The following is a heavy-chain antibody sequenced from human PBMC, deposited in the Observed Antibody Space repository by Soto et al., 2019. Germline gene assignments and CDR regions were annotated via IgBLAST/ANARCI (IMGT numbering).Heavy chain of an antibody. CDR2: ISGSGGST. Sequence: PGGSLRLSCAASGFTFSSYAMSWVRQAPGKGLEWVSAISGSGGSTYYADSVKGRFTISRDNSKNTLYLQMNSLSSEDTAVYYCARDGGHYGDNDYWGQGTLVTVSS. V-gene: IGHV3-23*01. CDR3: ARDGGHYGDNDY. CDR1: GFTFSSYA. J-gene: IGHJ4*02. D-gene: IGHD4-17*01.